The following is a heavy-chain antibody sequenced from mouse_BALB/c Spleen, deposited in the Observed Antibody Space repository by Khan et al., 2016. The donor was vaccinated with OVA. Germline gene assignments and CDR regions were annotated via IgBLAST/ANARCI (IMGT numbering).Heavy chain of an antibody. V-gene: IGHV1-26*01. Sequence: VQLQQSGPDLVKPGASVKISCKASGYSFTLYYMTWVKQSHGKSLAWIGRVNPNTGGSDYNQEFKGKAILTVDKSSNTAYMELHSLTSEDSAVYYWARGYDFFAYWGQGTLVTVSA. CDR1: GYSFTLYY. D-gene: IGHD2-14*01. J-gene: IGHJ3*01. CDR3: ARGYDFFAY. CDR2: VNPNTGGS.